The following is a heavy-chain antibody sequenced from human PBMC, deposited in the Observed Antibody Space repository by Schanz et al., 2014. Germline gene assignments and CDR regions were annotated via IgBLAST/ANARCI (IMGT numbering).Heavy chain of an antibody. V-gene: IGHV4-34*01. J-gene: IGHJ4*02. CDR2: INHGGST. Sequence: QVQLQQWGAGLLKPSETLSLTCAVYGGSFSGYYWSWIRQPPGKGLEWIAEINHGGSTNYNPSLKSRVTISVARSKNQSSLKLRSVTAADTAVYYCARAARRTRVVPLYFDYWGQGTLVTVSS. CDR1: GGSFSGYY. D-gene: IGHD2-2*01. CDR3: ARAARRTRVVPLYFDY.